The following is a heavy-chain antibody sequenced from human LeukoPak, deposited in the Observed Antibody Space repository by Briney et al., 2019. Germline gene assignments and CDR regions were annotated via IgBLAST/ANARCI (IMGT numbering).Heavy chain of an antibody. CDR2: IYPGDSET. J-gene: IGHJ6*02. Sequence: KSGESLEISCQGSGCNFISDWIGWVRQMPGKGLEWMGIIYPGDSETRYGPSFQGQVTISADKSINTAYLQWSSLKASDTAMYYCALYYGSGSYPRVWGQGTTVTVSS. CDR1: GCNFISDW. V-gene: IGHV5-51*01. D-gene: IGHD3-10*01. CDR3: ALYYGSGSYPRV.